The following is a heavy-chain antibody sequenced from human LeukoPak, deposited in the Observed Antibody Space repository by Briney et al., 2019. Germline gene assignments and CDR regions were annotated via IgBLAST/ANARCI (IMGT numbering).Heavy chain of an antibody. V-gene: IGHV1-8*01. CDR2: MNPNSGNT. J-gene: IGHJ6*02. Sequence: GASVKVSCKASGYTFTSYDINWVRQASGQGLEWIGWMNPNSGNTGYAQKFQGRVTMTRNTSISTAYMELSSLRSEDTAVYYCARYSSGWYSGGMDVWGQGTTVTVSS. CDR3: ARYSSGWYSGGMDV. CDR1: GYTFTSYD. D-gene: IGHD6-19*01.